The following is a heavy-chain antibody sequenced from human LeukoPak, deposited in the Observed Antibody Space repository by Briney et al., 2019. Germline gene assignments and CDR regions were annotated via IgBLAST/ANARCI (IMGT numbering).Heavy chain of an antibody. CDR1: GGSISGSNYY. J-gene: IGHJ4*02. CDR3: ARDFGDHRIDY. CDR2: IIYSGTT. D-gene: IGHD4-17*01. Sequence: PSETLSLTCTVSGGSISGSNYYWGWVRQSPEKGLEWIGSIIYSGTTHYDPSLRSRVTISVDTSKSQFSLRLTSVTAADTAVYYCARDFGDHRIDYWGQGTLVTVPS. V-gene: IGHV4-39*01.